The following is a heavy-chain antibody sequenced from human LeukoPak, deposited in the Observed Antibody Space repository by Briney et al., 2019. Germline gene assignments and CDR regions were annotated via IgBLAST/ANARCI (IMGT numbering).Heavy chain of an antibody. Sequence: PSETLSLTCTVSGGSISSSSYYWGWIRQPPGKGLEWIGSIYYSGSTYYNPSLKSRVTISVDTSKNQFSLKLSSVTAADTAVYYCARVSRLRDSSGYSAVHAFDIWGQGTMVTVSS. CDR1: GGSISSSSYY. CDR3: ARVSRLRDSSGYSAVHAFDI. V-gene: IGHV4-39*07. J-gene: IGHJ3*02. D-gene: IGHD3-22*01. CDR2: IYYSGST.